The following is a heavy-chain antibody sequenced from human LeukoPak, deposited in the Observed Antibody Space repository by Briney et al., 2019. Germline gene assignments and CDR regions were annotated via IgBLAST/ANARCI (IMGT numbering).Heavy chain of an antibody. CDR3: AKVDEGYY. CDR2: IKEDGSAK. CDR1: GFTFSKSW. D-gene: IGHD3-3*01. J-gene: IGHJ4*02. V-gene: IGHV3-7*01. Sequence: PGGSLRLSCAASGFTFSKSWMSWLRQTPEKGLEWVANIKEDGSAKYYVDSVKGRFTISRDNAKNSLYLQMNSLRAEDTSVYYCAKVDEGYYWGQGILVTVS.